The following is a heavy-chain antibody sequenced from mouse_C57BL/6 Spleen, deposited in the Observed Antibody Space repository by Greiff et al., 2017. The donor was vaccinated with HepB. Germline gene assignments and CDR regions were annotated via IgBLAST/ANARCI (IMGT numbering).Heavy chain of an antibody. V-gene: IGHV1-82*01. CDR2: IYPGDGDT. J-gene: IGHJ2*01. CDR3: ARSPDYGSLDY. D-gene: IGHD1-1*01. CDR1: GYAFSSSW. Sequence: VQLQESGPELVKPGASVKISCKASGYAFSSSWMNWVKQRPGKGLEWIGRIYPGDGDTNYNGKFKGKATLTADKSSSTAYMQLSSLTSEDSAVYVCARSPDYGSLDYWGQGTTLTVSS.